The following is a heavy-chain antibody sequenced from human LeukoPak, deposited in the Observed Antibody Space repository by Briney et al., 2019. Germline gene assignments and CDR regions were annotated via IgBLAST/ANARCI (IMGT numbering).Heavy chain of an antibody. D-gene: IGHD3-9*01. Sequence: SQTLSLTCAVSGGSISSGGYSWSWIRQPPGKGLEWIGYIYHSGSTYYNPSLKSRVTISVDRSKNQFSLKLSSVTAADTAVHYCARGQVYDILTGPSYYFDYWGQGTLVTVSS. CDR1: GGSISSGGYS. CDR2: IYHSGST. V-gene: IGHV4-30-2*01. CDR3: ARGQVYDILTGPSYYFDY. J-gene: IGHJ4*02.